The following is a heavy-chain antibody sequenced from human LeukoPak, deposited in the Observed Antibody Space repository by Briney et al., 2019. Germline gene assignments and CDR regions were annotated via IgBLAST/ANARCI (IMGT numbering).Heavy chain of an antibody. Sequence: ASVKVSCKASGYTFTGYYMHWVRQAPGQGLEWMGWINPNSGGTNYAQKFQGRVTMTRDTSISTAYMELSRLRSDDTAVYYCASTRIRYCSSTSCPPHFDYWGQGTLVTVSS. CDR1: GYTFTGYY. CDR3: ASTRIRYCSSTSCPPHFDY. V-gene: IGHV1-2*02. CDR2: INPNSGGT. J-gene: IGHJ4*02. D-gene: IGHD2-2*01.